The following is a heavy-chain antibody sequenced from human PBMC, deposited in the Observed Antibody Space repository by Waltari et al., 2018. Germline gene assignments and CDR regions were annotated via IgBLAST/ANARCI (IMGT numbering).Heavy chain of an antibody. D-gene: IGHD6-6*01. Sequence: QVQLVESGGGVVQPGRSLRLSCAASGFTFSSYGMHWVRQAPGKGLEWVAVIWYDGSNKYYADSVKGRFTISRDNSKNTLYLQMNSLRAEDTAVYYCARGRLRYSSSQTDYWGQGTLVTVSS. CDR3: ARGRLRYSSSQTDY. CDR2: IWYDGSNK. J-gene: IGHJ4*02. V-gene: IGHV3-33*01. CDR1: GFTFSSYG.